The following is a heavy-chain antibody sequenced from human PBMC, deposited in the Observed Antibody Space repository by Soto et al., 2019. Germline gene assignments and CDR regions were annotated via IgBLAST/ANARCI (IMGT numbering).Heavy chain of an antibody. V-gene: IGHV4-59*01. Sequence: NPSETLSLTCTASGGSFSGNYWTWIRQPPWKGLEWIGYVYNSGSTNYNPSLKSRVTISEDTSKSQFSLKVNSMTAADTAVYYCARYRREAVAGYTLDNWGQGILVTVSS. CDR3: ARYRREAVAGYTLDN. CDR1: GGSFSGNY. J-gene: IGHJ4*02. CDR2: VYNSGST. D-gene: IGHD6-13*01.